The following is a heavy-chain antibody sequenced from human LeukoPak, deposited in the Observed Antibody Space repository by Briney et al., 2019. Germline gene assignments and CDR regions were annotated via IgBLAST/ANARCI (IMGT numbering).Heavy chain of an antibody. V-gene: IGHV3-21*01. CDR2: ISSSSSYI. D-gene: IGHD5-18*01. J-gene: IGHJ4*02. CDR3: ARVYPLWGTRQRFPDY. Sequence: GGSLRLSCAASGFTFSSYSMNWVRQAPGKGLEWVSSISSSSSYIYYADSVKGRFTISRDNAKNSLYLQMNSLRAEDTAVYYCARVYPLWGTRQRFPDYWGQGTLVTVSS. CDR1: GFTFSSYS.